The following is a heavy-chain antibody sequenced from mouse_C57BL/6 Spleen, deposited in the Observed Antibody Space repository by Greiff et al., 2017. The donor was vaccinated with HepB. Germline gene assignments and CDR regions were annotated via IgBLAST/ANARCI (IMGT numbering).Heavy chain of an antibody. J-gene: IGHJ4*01. CDR2: IYPGSGST. CDR3: ATHYYGSSRYAMDY. CDR1: GYTFTSYW. V-gene: IGHV1-55*01. Sequence: VQLQQPGAELVKPGASVKMSCKASGYTFTSYWITWVKQRPGQGLEWIGDIYPGSGSTNYNEKFKSKATLTVDTSSSTAYMQLSSLTSEDSAVYYCATHYYGSSRYAMDYWGQGTSVTVSS. D-gene: IGHD1-1*01.